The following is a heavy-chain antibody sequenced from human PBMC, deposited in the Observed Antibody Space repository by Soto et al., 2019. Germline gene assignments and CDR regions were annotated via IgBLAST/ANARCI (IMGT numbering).Heavy chain of an antibody. CDR2: IDPSDSYT. D-gene: IGHD6-13*01. CDR1: GYSFTSYW. V-gene: IGHV5-10-1*01. CDR3: ARPGYSSSIRSGMDV. J-gene: IGHJ6*02. Sequence: PGESLKISCKGSGYSFTSYWISWVRQMPGKGLEWMGRIDPSDSYTNYSPSFQGHVTISADKSISTAYLQWSSLKASDAAMYYCARPGYSSSIRSGMDVWGQGTTVTRLL.